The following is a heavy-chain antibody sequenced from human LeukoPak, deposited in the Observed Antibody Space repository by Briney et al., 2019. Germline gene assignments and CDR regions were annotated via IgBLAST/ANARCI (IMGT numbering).Heavy chain of an antibody. CDR2: VGTADDI. Sequence: GGSLRLSCEASGLTLRTNDFHWVRQATGRGLEWVSGVGTADDIYYADSVKGRLPLSREDAKNSLFLQMNSLRVEDTAVYYCTRGHYFGFDPWGQGVLVTVSA. CDR3: TRGHYFGFDP. CDR1: GLTLRTND. J-gene: IGHJ5*02. V-gene: IGHV3-13*01. D-gene: IGHD2/OR15-2a*01.